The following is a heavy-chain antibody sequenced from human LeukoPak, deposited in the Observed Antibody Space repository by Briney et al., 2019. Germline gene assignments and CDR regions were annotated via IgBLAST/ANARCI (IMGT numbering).Heavy chain of an antibody. D-gene: IGHD6-19*01. CDR2: ISSSSSYI. CDR1: GFTFSSYS. CDR3: ARDPLVGWYGFDY. V-gene: IGHV3-21*01. J-gene: IGHJ4*02. Sequence: GGSLRLSCAASGFTFSSYSMNWVRQAPGKGLEWVSSISSSSSYIYYADSVKGRFTISRDNAKNSLYLQMNSLRAEDTAVYYCARDPLVGWYGFDYWGQGTLVTVSS.